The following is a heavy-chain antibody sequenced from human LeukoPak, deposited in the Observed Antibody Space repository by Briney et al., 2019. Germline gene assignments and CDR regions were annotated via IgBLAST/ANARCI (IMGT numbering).Heavy chain of an antibody. CDR3: ARAKTLGRGRYYYMDV. D-gene: IGHD7-27*01. CDR2: TYYRSKWYN. V-gene: IGHV6-1*01. Sequence: SQTLSLTCAISGDSVSSNSAAWNWIRQSPSRGLEWLGRTYYRSKWYNDYAVSVKSRITINPDTSKNQFSLQLNSVTPEDTAVYYCARAKTLGRGRYYYMDVWGKGTTVTVSS. J-gene: IGHJ6*03. CDR1: GDSVSSNSAA.